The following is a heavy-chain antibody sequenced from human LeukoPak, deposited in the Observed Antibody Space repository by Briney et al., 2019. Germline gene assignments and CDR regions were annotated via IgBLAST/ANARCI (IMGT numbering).Heavy chain of an antibody. CDR3: ARGAIAAAGSNWFDP. CDR1: GGSISSSSYY. Sequence: PSETLSLTCTVSGGSISSSSYYWGWIRQPPGKGLEWIGSIYHSGSTYYNPSLKSRVTISVDTSKNQFSLKLSSVTAADTAVYYCARGAIAAAGSNWFDPWGQGTLVTVSS. CDR2: IYHSGST. D-gene: IGHD6-13*01. J-gene: IGHJ5*02. V-gene: IGHV4-39*07.